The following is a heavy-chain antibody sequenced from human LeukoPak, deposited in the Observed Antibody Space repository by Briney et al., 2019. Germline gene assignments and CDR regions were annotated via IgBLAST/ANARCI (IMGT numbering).Heavy chain of an antibody. D-gene: IGHD2-2*01. J-gene: IGHJ6*02. CDR1: GYSSTSYW. CDR2: IYPGDSDT. Sequence: KPGESLKISCKGSGYSSTSYWIGWVRPMPGKGLEWMGIIYPGDSDTRYSPSFQGQVTISADKSISTAYLQWSSLKASDTAMYYCARGANYCSSTSCYFVDYYYYGMDVWGQGTTVTVSS. V-gene: IGHV5-51*01. CDR3: ARGANYCSSTSCYFVDYYYYGMDV.